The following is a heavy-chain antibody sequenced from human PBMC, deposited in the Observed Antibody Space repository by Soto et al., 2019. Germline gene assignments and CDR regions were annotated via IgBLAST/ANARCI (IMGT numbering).Heavy chain of an antibody. J-gene: IGHJ4*02. D-gene: IGHD6-25*01. CDR1: GDSMTKYS. Sequence: SETLSLTCNVSGDSMTKYSWSWIRQPAEKGLSWDGRIYSSACTNYNPALKSRDTMSIDTSKKHVSLNLKAVPGADTAVYYCARTVRAAYYSDFWCQGALGTVFS. V-gene: IGHV4-4*07. CDR3: ARTVRAAYYSDF. CDR2: IYSSACT.